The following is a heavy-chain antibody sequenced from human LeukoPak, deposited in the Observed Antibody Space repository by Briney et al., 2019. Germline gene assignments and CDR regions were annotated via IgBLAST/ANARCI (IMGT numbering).Heavy chain of an antibody. CDR1: GSAFTFYA. CDR2: ISSSGSTI. Sequence: GGSLRLSCAASGSAFTFYAMSWIRQAPGKGLEWVSYISSSGSTIYYADSVKGRFTISRDNAKNSLYLQMNSLRAEDTAVYYCARDGYSQPDYWGQGTLVTVSS. V-gene: IGHV3-11*04. J-gene: IGHJ4*02. D-gene: IGHD5-24*01. CDR3: ARDGYSQPDY.